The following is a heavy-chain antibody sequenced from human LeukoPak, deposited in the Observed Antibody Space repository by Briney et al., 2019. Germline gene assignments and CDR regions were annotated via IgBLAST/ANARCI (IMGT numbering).Heavy chain of an antibody. CDR1: GGSISSYY. V-gene: IGHV4-59*08. CDR3: ARARPYKSSSSGWPILDY. J-gene: IGHJ4*02. Sequence: PSETLSLTCTVSGGSISSYYWSWIRQPPGKGLEWIGYIYYSGSTNYNPSLKSRVTISVDTSKNQFSLKLSSVTAADTAVYYCARARPYKSSSSGWPILDYWGQGTLVTVSS. D-gene: IGHD6-19*01. CDR2: IYYSGST.